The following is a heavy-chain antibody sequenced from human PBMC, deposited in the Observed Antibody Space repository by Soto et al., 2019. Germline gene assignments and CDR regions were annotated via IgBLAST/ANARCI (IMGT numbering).Heavy chain of an antibody. CDR2: ISGSGGST. J-gene: IGHJ4*02. V-gene: IGHV3-23*01. CDR3: AKDLINTAMVPSSFDY. D-gene: IGHD5-18*01. Sequence: EVQLLESGGGLVQPGGSLRLSCAASGFTFSSYAMSWVRQAPGKGLEWVSAISGSGGSTYYADSVKGRFTIARDNSKNTLYLQMNSLRAEDTAVYYCAKDLINTAMVPSSFDYWGQGTLVTVSS. CDR1: GFTFSSYA.